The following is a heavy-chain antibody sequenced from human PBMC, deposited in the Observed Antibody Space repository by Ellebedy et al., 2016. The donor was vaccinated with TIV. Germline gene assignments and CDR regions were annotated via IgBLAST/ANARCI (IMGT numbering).Heavy chain of an antibody. D-gene: IGHD6-19*01. CDR2: IYYGGST. V-gene: IGHV4-39*01. CDR3: ARRVAGAFDY. J-gene: IGHJ4*02. CDR1: GGSISTGGFH. Sequence: MPSETLSLTCTVSGGSISTGGFHWGWIRQPSGKGLEWIGHIYYGGSTYYNPSLRSRVTISVDTSKNQLSLKLSSVTAADTAVYYCARRVAGAFDYWGQGTLVTVSS.